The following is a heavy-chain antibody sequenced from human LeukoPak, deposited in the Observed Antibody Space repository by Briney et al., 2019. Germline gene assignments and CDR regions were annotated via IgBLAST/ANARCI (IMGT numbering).Heavy chain of an antibody. D-gene: IGHD4-23*01. CDR3: ARVSHGGNIDY. Sequence: ASVQVSCKASGYIFTSYGISWVRQAPGQGLEWMGWISAYNGNTNYAQKLQGRVTMTTDTSTSTAYMELRSLRSDDTAVYYCARVSHGGNIDYWGQGTLVTVSS. V-gene: IGHV1-18*01. CDR1: GYIFTSYG. J-gene: IGHJ4*02. CDR2: ISAYNGNT.